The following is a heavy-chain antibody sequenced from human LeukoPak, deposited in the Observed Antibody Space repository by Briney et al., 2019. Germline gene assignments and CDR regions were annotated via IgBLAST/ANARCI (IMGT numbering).Heavy chain of an antibody. CDR3: AMAATVTTAWFDP. CDR2: INSDGSST. V-gene: IGHV3-74*03. Sequence: GGSLRLSCAASGFTFSSYWMHWVRQAPGKGLVWVSRINSDGSSTMYADSVKGRFTISRDNAKNTLYLQMNSLRAEDTAVYYCAMAATVTTAWFDPWGQGTLVTVSS. CDR1: GFTFSSYW. D-gene: IGHD4-11*01. J-gene: IGHJ5*02.